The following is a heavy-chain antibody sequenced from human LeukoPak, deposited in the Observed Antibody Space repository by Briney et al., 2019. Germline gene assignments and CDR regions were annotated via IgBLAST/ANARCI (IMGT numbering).Heavy chain of an antibody. CDR1: GGTISGYY. CDR3: AREPEYSGSFTY. CDR2: IYYSGST. Sequence: PSETLSLTCTVSGGTISGYYWSWIRQPPGKGLEWIGYIYYSGSTDYNPSLKSRVTISVDTSKNQFSLKLSSVTAADTAVYYCAREPEYSGSFTYWGQGTLVTVSS. V-gene: IGHV4-59*01. J-gene: IGHJ4*02. D-gene: IGHD1-26*01.